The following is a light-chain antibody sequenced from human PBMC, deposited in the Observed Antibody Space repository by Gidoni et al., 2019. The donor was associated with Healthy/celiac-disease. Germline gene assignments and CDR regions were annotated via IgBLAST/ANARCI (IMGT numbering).Light chain of an antibody. CDR1: QSISSY. V-gene: IGKV1-39*01. Sequence: DIPMTQSPSSLSASVGDRVTITCRASQSISSYLNWYQQKPGKAPKLLIYDASSLQSGVPSRFSGSGSVTDFTLTISSLQPEDFATYYCQQSYSTPLTFGGGTKLEIK. CDR3: QQSYSTPLT. J-gene: IGKJ4*01. CDR2: DAS.